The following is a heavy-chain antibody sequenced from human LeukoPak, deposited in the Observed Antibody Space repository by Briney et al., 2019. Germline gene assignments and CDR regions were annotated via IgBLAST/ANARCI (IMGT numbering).Heavy chain of an antibody. CDR3: AKDAIYGDGYWEFDY. CDR2: VSGSGGST. V-gene: IGHV3-23*01. CDR1: GFTFNSYA. J-gene: IGHJ4*02. Sequence: GGSLRLSCAASGFTFNSYAMTWVRQAPGKGLEWVSAVSGSGGSTYYPDSVEGRFTISRDNSRSTLYLQMNSLRAEDTAVYYCAKDAIYGDGYWEFDYWGQGTLVTVSS. D-gene: IGHD2-21*01.